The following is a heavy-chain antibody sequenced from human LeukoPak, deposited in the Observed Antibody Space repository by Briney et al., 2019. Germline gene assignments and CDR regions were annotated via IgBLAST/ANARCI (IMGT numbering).Heavy chain of an antibody. CDR2: IYHSGST. Sequence: SETLSLTCTVSGGSISSGGYYWSWNRQPPGKGLEWIGYIYHSGSTYYNPSLKSRVTISVDRSKNQFSLKLSSVTAADTAVYYCARVGGDYVWGSYRYNHPGSFDYWGQGTLVTVSS. D-gene: IGHD3-16*02. J-gene: IGHJ4*02. CDR3: ARVGGDYVWGSYRYNHPGSFDY. V-gene: IGHV4-30-2*01. CDR1: GGSISSGGYY.